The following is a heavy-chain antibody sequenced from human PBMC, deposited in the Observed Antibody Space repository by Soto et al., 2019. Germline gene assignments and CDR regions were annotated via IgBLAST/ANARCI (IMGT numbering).Heavy chain of an antibody. CDR2: LTPAGTT. CDR1: GFSFSDYS. D-gene: IGHD2-15*01. V-gene: IGHV3-23*01. J-gene: IGHJ4*02. Sequence: SCKSSGFSFSDYSMTWVRQAPGRGLEWVSTLTPAGTTFYADSVKGRFTISRDNYRNTLSLQMYSLRAEDTARYYCAKRATTVPTPGNYFDCWGQGTLVTVSS. CDR3: AKRATTVPTPGNYFDC.